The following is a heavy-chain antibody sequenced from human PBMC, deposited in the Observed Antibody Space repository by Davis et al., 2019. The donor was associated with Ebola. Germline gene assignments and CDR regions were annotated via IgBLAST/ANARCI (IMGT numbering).Heavy chain of an antibody. J-gene: IGHJ2*01. D-gene: IGHD3-3*01. CDR3: AKRQSGWYFDL. Sequence: GGSLRLSCAASGFTFSSYSMNWVRQAPGKGLEWVSSISSSSSYIYYADSVKGRFTISRDNAKNSLYLQMNSLRAEDTALYYCAKRQSGWYFDLWGRGTQVTVSS. V-gene: IGHV3-21*04. CDR1: GFTFSSYS. CDR2: ISSSSSYI.